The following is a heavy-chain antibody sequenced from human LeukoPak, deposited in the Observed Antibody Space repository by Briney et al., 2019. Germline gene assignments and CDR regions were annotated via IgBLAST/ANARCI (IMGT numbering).Heavy chain of an antibody. J-gene: IGHJ4*02. Sequence: GASVKVSCKASGYTFTSYDINWVRQATGQGLEWMGWINPNSGGTNYAQKFQGRVTMTRNTSISTAYMELSSLRSEDTAVYYCARVHTMVRGANPGYWGQGTLVTVSS. CDR1: GYTFTSYD. CDR3: ARVHTMVRGANPGY. D-gene: IGHD3-10*01. V-gene: IGHV1-8*01. CDR2: INPNSGGT.